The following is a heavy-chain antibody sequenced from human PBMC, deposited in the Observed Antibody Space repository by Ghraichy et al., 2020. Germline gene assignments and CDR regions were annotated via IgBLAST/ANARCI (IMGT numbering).Heavy chain of an antibody. CDR3: ARGRPPLSGSYPDAFDI. J-gene: IGHJ3*02. CDR1: GDSVSSSSYY. Sequence: SETLSLTCTVSGDSVSSSSYYWGWIRQPPGQGLEWITSIYFTGTTYYNPSLKSRVTMSVDTSTNQFSLRLTSVTAADTAVYYCARGRPPLSGSYPDAFDIWGQGKMITVSS. CDR2: IYFTGTT. V-gene: IGHV4-39*07. D-gene: IGHD1-26*01.